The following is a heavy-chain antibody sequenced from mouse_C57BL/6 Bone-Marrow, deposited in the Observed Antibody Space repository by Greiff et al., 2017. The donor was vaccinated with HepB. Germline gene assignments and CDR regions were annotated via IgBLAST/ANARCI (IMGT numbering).Heavy chain of an antibody. D-gene: IGHD1-1*01. Sequence: EVMLVESGGGLVQPGGSMKLSCVASGFTFSNYWMNWVRQSPEKGLEWVAQIRLKSDNYATHYAESVKGRFTISRDDSKSSVYLQMNNLRAEDTGIYYCSAPLLRSVGGNYWGQGTTLTVSS. CDR2: IRLKSDNYAT. CDR3: SAPLLRSVGGNY. J-gene: IGHJ2*01. CDR1: GFTFSNYW. V-gene: IGHV6-3*01.